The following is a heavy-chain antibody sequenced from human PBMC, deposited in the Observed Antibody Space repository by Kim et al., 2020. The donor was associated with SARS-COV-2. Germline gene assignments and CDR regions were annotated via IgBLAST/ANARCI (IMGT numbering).Heavy chain of an antibody. V-gene: IGHV3-30*18. J-gene: IGHJ4*02. CDR2: VSYDGSSE. CDR3: AKSIDTVLDY. Sequence: VVQAGRSLRLSCAASGFSFSNYGMHWVRQAPGQGLEWVAVVSYDGSSEYYADSVKGRFTISRDNSKNTLYLQMSSLRTGDTAVYYCAKSIDTVLDYWGQGTLVTVSS. D-gene: IGHD4-17*01. CDR1: GFSFSNYG.